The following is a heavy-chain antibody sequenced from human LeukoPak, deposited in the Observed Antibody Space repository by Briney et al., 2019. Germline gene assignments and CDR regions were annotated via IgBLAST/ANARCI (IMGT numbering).Heavy chain of an antibody. V-gene: IGHV3-53*01. CDR3: ARGVDYDRTFDS. J-gene: IGHJ4*02. CDR2: IYSSGAT. D-gene: IGHD3-16*01. CDR1: GFTVGNNY. Sequence: GGSLRLSCAVSGFTVGNNYMIWVRQAPGKGLEWVSLIYSSGATYYGDSVKGRFTISRDNSKNTLFLRMNSLRVEDTAVYYCARGVDYDRTFDSWGQGTLVTVSS.